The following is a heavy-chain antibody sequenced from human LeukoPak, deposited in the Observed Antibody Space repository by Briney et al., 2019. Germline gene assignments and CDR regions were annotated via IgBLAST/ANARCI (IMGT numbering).Heavy chain of an antibody. V-gene: IGHV3-7*01. CDR1: GFTFSSYW. Sequence: GGSLRLSCAASGFTFSSYWMSWVRQAPGKGLEWVANIKQDGSEKYYVDSVKGRFTISRDNAKNSLYLQMNSLRAEDTAVYYCARDAPAAMVPEEENDAFDIWGQGTMVTVSS. CDR2: IKQDGSEK. D-gene: IGHD5-18*01. J-gene: IGHJ3*02. CDR3: ARDAPAAMVPEEENDAFDI.